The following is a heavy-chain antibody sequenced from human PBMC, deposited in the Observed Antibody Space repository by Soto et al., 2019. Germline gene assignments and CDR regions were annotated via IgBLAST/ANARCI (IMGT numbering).Heavy chain of an antibody. D-gene: IGHD4-17*01. V-gene: IGHV4-30-4*01. CDR3: ARARGGDSGDYASLFDR. CDR1: GGSVSIGDYL. Sequence: SETLSLTCTVFGGSVSIGDYLWSWIRQRPGKGLEWIGYIHDSGNTYYNPSLKSRVTISLDTSKNQFSLKVTSMTAADTAVYFCARARGGDSGDYASLFDRWGQGNLVTVS. J-gene: IGHJ5*02. CDR2: IHDSGNT.